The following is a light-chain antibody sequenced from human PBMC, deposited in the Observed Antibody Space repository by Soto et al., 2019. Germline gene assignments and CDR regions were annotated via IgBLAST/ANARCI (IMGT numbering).Light chain of an antibody. J-gene: IGLJ2*01. CDR2: EVT. V-gene: IGLV2-8*01. CDR1: SSDVGAYNY. Sequence: QSVLTQPPSASGSPGQSVTISCTGTSSDVGAYNYVSWYQQHPGEVPKLLIYEVTQRPSGVPDRFSGSKSGNTASLTVSGLQAEDEADYYCNSYAGTNNWVFGGGTQLTVL. CDR3: NSYAGTNNWV.